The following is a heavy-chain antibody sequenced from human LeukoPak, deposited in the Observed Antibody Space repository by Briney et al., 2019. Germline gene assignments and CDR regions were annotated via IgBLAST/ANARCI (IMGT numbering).Heavy chain of an antibody. J-gene: IGHJ4*02. D-gene: IGHD5-12*01. V-gene: IGHV3-7*03. Sequence: GGSLRLSCAASGFTFSSYWMSWVRQAPGKGLEWVANIKQDGSEKYYVDSVKGRFTISRDDAKNSLYLQMNSLRAEDTAVYYYARGGGYDLYFDYWGQGTLVTVSS. CDR1: GFTFSSYW. CDR3: ARGGGYDLYFDY. CDR2: IKQDGSEK.